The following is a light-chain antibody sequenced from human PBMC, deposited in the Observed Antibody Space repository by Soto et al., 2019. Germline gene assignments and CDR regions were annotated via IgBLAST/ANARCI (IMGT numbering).Light chain of an antibody. CDR3: QHYNNWPPAWT. J-gene: IGKJ1*01. V-gene: IGKV3-15*01. CDR1: QRLSASD. Sequence: EIVLTQSPGTLSLSPGQRATLSCRASQRLSASDIAWYQQKPGQAPKFLIYGASTRATGIPARFSGSGSGTEFTLTISRLQSEDFALYYCQHYNNWPPAWTCGQGNKVDIK. CDR2: GAS.